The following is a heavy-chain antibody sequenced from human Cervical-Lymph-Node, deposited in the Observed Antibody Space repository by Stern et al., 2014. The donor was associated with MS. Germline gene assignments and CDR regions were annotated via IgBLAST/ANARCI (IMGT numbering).Heavy chain of an antibody. CDR1: GGSITSNGDS. V-gene: IGHV4-30-2*01. D-gene: IGHD1-1*01. CDR3: AREHNWNYFDL. Sequence: VQLVESGSGLVKPSQTLSLTCLVSGGSITSNGDSWSWIRQPPGKGLEWIGSIYHGGRSYYNPSLRSRLPMSVDQSKNQFSLRLTSVTAADTAVYFCAREHNWNYFDLWGQGTLVSVSP. CDR2: IYHGGRS. J-gene: IGHJ4*02.